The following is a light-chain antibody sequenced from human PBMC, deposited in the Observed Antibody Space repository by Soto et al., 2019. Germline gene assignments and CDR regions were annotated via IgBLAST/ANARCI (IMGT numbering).Light chain of an antibody. J-gene: IGKJ2*01. CDR2: VAS. CDR1: QSISNS. CDR3: QQTFSPPST. V-gene: IGKV1-39*01. Sequence: DLQMTQSLSSLSASVGDTVTITCRASQSISNSLSWYQQKPGKAPKFLIYVASTLQRGVPSRFSGSGSGRDFTHTISSLQPEDVATYYCQQTFSPPSTFGQGTKLEMK.